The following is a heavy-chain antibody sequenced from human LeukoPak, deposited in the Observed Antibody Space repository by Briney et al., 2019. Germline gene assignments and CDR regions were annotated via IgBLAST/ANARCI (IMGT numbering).Heavy chain of an antibody. J-gene: IGHJ5*02. V-gene: IGHV4-34*01. CDR1: GGSFSGYY. CDR3: ARVGRWLQFRLVPKNWFDP. CDR2: INHSGST. Sequence: SETLSLTCAVYGGSFSGYYWSWIRQPPGKGLEWIGEINHSGSTNYNPSLTSRVTISVDTSKNQFSLKLSSVTAADTAVYYCARVGRWLQFRLVPKNWFDPWGQGTLVTVSS. D-gene: IGHD5-24*01.